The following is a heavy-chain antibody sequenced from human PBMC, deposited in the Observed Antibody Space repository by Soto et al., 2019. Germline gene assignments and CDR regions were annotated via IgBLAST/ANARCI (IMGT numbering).Heavy chain of an antibody. CDR1: GFSLSTIGMA. J-gene: IGHJ4*02. D-gene: IGHD2-2*02. CDR2: PYWDDDK. CDR3: AHRRKVDGLWYTFDY. Sequence: QITLKESGPTLVKPTQTLTLTCTFSGFSLSTIGMAVGWIRQPPGKALEWLALPYWDDDKHYSPSLQSRLTVTKDTSKNQVVLTMTNMDPVDTATYYCAHRRKVDGLWYTFDYWGQGTLVTVSS. V-gene: IGHV2-5*02.